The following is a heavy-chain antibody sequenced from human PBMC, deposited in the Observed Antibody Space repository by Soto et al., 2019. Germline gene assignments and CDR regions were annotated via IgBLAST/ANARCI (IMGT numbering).Heavy chain of an antibody. CDR1: GYTFTSYG. D-gene: IGHD4-17*01. Sequence: ASVKVSCKASGYTFTSYGISWVRQAPGQGLEWMGWISAYNGNTNYAQKLQGRVTMTTDTSTSTAHMELRSLRSDDTAVYYCARRPHYGHLDYWGQGTLVTVSS. CDR3: ARRPHYGHLDY. CDR2: ISAYNGNT. J-gene: IGHJ4*02. V-gene: IGHV1-18*04.